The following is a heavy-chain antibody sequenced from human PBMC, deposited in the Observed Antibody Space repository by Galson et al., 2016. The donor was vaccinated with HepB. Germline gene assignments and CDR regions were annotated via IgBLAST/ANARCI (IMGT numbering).Heavy chain of an antibody. CDR3: ARVPLYSYASGTYNPYYHFGMDV. CDR1: GDSMSRNY. J-gene: IGHJ6*02. D-gene: IGHD3-10*01. Sequence: SETLSLTCTVSGDSMSRNYWSWIRQSPGKGLEWIGEINHRVSTNYNLSLKSRVTISVDTSKNHFSLNLSSVTAADTAVYYCARVPLYSYASGTYNPYYHFGMDVWGQGTTVTVSS. V-gene: IGHV4-34*01. CDR2: INHRVST.